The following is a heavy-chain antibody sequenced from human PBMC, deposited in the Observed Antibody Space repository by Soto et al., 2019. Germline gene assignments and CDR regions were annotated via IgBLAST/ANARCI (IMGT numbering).Heavy chain of an antibody. J-gene: IGHJ6*02. CDR3: AKDRNYYGSDSGGMDV. V-gene: IGHV3-23*01. Sequence: EVQLLDSGGGLVQLGGSLRLSCAASTFTFSSYAMNWVRQAPGKGLEWVSGISYTGGTTYFADSVKGRFTISRDNSKNTLYLQMNSLRVEDTAVYYCAKDRNYYGSDSGGMDVWGQGTTVTVSS. CDR2: ISYTGGTT. CDR1: TFTFSSYA. D-gene: IGHD3-10*01.